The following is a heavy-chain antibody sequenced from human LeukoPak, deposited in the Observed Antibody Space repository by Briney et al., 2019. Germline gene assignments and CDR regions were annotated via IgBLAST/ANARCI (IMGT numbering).Heavy chain of an antibody. CDR3: ASGPGRVTKDY. D-gene: IGHD4-17*01. V-gene: IGHV4-39*01. Sequence: SETLSLTCTVSGGSISSSSYFWGWIRQPPGKGLEWIGSIDYSGSTFYNPSLKSRVTISADTSKKQFSLKLSSVTAADTVVYYCASGPGRVTKDYWGQGTLVTVSS. CDR2: IDYSGST. CDR1: GGSISSSSYF. J-gene: IGHJ4*02.